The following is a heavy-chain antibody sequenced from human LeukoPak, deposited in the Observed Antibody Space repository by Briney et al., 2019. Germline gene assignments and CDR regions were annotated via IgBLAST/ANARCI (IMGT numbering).Heavy chain of an antibody. CDR3: ARRLTQYDCFDP. Sequence: KPSQTLSLTCGISGDSVSSNSVTWNWIRQSPSRGLEWLGRTYYRSTWYNDYAVSVRGRITVNPDTSKNQFSLHLNSVTPEDTAVYYCARRLTQYDCFDPWGQGILVTVSS. J-gene: IGHJ5*02. V-gene: IGHV6-1*01. D-gene: IGHD2-2*01. CDR2: TYYRSTWYN. CDR1: GDSVSSNSVT.